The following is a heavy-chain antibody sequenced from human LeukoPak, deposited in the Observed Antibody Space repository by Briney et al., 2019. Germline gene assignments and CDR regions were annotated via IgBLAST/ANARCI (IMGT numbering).Heavy chain of an antibody. V-gene: IGHV3-23*01. Sequence: GSLRLSCAASGFTFSSYTMIWVRQAPGKGLEWVSAISGSGDSTYYADSVKGRFTISRDTSKNTLYLQMNSLRAEDTAVYYCAKLPGKVGAPDAFDIWGQGTMVTVSS. D-gene: IGHD1-26*01. CDR3: AKLPGKVGAPDAFDI. CDR1: GFTFSSYT. CDR2: ISGSGDST. J-gene: IGHJ3*02.